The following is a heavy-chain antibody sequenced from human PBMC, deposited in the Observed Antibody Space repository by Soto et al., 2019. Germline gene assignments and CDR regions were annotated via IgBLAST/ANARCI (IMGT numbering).Heavy chain of an antibody. CDR1: GGSFSGYD. J-gene: IGHJ6*04. Sequence: SETLSLTCAVYGGSFSGYDWSWIRQPPGKGLEWIGEINHSGSTNYNPSLKSRVTTSVDTSKNQFSLKLSSVTAADTAVYYCAPPLLVGATSGPLSHGRDVWGEGTTGSVSS. D-gene: IGHD1-26*01. V-gene: IGHV4-34*01. CDR3: APPLLVGATSGPLSHGRDV. CDR2: INHSGST.